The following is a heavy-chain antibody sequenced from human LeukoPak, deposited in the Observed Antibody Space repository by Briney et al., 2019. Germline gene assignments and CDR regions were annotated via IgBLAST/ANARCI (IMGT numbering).Heavy chain of an antibody. CDR1: GFTFSSYA. D-gene: IGHD3-22*01. CDR3: ARARNHYYDSGGLDY. CDR2: ISYDGSNK. J-gene: IGHJ4*02. V-gene: IGHV3-30-3*01. Sequence: PGGSLRLSCAASGFTFSSYAMHWVRQAPGKGLEWVAVISYDGSNKYYADSVKGRFTISRDNSKNTLYLQMNSLRAEDTAVYYCARARNHYYDSGGLDYWGQGTLVTVSS.